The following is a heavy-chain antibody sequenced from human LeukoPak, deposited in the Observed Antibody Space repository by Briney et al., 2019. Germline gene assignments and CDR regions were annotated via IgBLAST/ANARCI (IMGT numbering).Heavy chain of an antibody. Sequence: ASVKVSCKASGYTFTSYDINCVRQATGQGLEWMGWMNPNSVNTGYAQKFQGRGTMSRNTTISTAYMELSSLRSEDTAVYHCARGKRVRFLEWFRGLNWFDPWGQGTLVTVSS. CDR1: GYTFTSYD. CDR2: MNPNSVNT. V-gene: IGHV1-8*01. J-gene: IGHJ5*02. CDR3: ARGKRVRFLEWFRGLNWFDP. D-gene: IGHD3-3*01.